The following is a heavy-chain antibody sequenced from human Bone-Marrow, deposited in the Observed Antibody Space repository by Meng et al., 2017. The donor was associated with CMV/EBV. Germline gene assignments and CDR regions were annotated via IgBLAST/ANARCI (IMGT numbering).Heavy chain of an antibody. J-gene: IGHJ4*02. CDR1: RSNA. CDR3: AKKNTKVRGVVSGFDY. Sequence: RSNARSWGSKGQGKGLEGVAVISKDGAITYQADGMKGRFTISRDNSKNTMYLQMNSLRAEDTAVYYCAKKNTKVRGVVSGFDYWGQGTLVTVSS. CDR2: ISKDGAIT. V-gene: IGHV3-23*01. D-gene: IGHD3-10*01.